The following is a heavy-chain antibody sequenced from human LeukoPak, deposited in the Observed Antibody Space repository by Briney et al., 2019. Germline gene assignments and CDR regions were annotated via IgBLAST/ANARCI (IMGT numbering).Heavy chain of an antibody. V-gene: IGHV1-18*01. D-gene: IGHD3-10*01. Sequence: ASVKVSCKASGYTFTSYGISWVRQAPGQGLECMGWISAYNGNTNYAQKLQGRVTMTTDTSTSTAYMELRSLRSDDAAVYYCARDSVLLWFGEQFHWGQGTLVTVSS. J-gene: IGHJ4*02. CDR1: GYTFTSYG. CDR3: ARDSVLLWFGEQFH. CDR2: ISAYNGNT.